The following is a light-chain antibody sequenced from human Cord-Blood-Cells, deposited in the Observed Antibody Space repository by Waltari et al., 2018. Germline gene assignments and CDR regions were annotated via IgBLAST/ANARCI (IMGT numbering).Light chain of an antibody. CDR2: GAS. Sequence: EIVLTQSPGTLSLSPGERATLSCRASQSVSSSYLAWYQQKPGQAPRRLIYGASSRATGIPDRVSGSGSGTDFTLTISRLEPEDFAVYYCQQYGSSPRTFGQGTKVEIK. J-gene: IGKJ1*01. V-gene: IGKV3-20*01. CDR3: QQYGSSPRT. CDR1: QSVSSSY.